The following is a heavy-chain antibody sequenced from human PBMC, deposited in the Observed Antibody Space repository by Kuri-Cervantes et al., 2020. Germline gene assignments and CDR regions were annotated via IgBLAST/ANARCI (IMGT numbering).Heavy chain of an antibody. Sequence: GGSLRLSCAASGFTFSRYALSWVRQAPGKGLEWVSGISWNSGSIGYADSMKGRFTLSRDNSKNTLFLQMNSLRAEDTAVYYCAKSSSSWTSQYYYYMDVWGRGTTVTVSS. CDR3: AKSSSSWTSQYYYYMDV. D-gene: IGHD6-13*01. CDR2: ISWNSGSI. CDR1: GFTFSRYA. V-gene: IGHV3-23*01. J-gene: IGHJ6*03.